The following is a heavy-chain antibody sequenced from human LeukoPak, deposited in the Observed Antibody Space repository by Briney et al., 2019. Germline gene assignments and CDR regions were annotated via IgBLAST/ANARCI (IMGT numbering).Heavy chain of an antibody. CDR2: IIPIFGTA. CDR3: ATPIVVPAAMGAFDI. Sequence: SVKVSCKASGGTFSSYAISWVRQAPGQGLEWMGGIIPIFGTANYAQKFQGRVTITADESTSTAYMELSSLRSEDTAVYYCATPIVVPAAMGAFDIWGQGTMVTVSS. J-gene: IGHJ3*02. CDR1: GGTFSSYA. V-gene: IGHV1-69*13. D-gene: IGHD2-2*01.